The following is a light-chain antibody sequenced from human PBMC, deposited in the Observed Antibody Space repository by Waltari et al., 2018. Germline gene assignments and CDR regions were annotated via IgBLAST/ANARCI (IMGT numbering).Light chain of an antibody. CDR1: QSVSSY. J-gene: IGKJ5*01. V-gene: IGKV3-11*01. CDR3: QQRSNWPPGCT. CDR2: DAS. Sequence: DIVLTQSPATLSLSPGERATLSCRASQSVSSYLAWSQQKPGQAPRLLIYDASNRSTGIPARFSCSGSGTDLTLTISILEPEDFAVYYCQQRSNWPPGCTFGQGTRLEIK.